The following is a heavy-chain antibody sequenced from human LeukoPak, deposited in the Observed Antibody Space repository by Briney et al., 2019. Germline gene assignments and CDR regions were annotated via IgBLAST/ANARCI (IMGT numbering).Heavy chain of an antibody. CDR1: GFTFSNYW. CDR3: ARDPYSSTWSYGMDV. J-gene: IGHJ6*02. D-gene: IGHD6-6*01. CDR2: IKQDGSEE. V-gene: IGHV3-7*05. Sequence: RGSLRPSCAASGFTFSNYWMSWVRQAPGKGLEWVANIKQDGSEEVYVDSVKGRFTISRDNAKNSLFLQMNTLRAEDTAVYYCARDPYSSTWSYGMDVWGQGTTVTVSS.